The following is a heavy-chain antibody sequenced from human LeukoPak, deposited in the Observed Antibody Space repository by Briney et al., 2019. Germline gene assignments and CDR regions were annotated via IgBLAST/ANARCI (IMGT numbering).Heavy chain of an antibody. CDR3: AQSSGWDSLKY. CDR1: GYTFSAHY. Sequence: AASVKVSCKASGYTFSAHYMHWVRQAPGQGLEWMGWINPNSGGTNHAQKFQGRVSMTRDTSISTAYMELSRLRSDDTAVYYCAQSSGWDSLKYWGQGTLVTVSS. J-gene: IGHJ4*02. V-gene: IGHV1-2*02. D-gene: IGHD6-19*01. CDR2: INPNSGGT.